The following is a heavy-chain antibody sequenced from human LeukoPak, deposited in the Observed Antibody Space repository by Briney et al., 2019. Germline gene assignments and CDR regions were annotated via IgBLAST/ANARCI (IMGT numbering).Heavy chain of an antibody. J-gene: IGHJ4*02. CDR3: ARAYSSSWYDY. CDR1: GFTFSSYA. V-gene: IGHV3-23*01. D-gene: IGHD6-13*01. CDR2: ISGRGGST. Sequence: GGSLRLSCAASGFTFSSYAMSWVRQAPGKGLEWVSAISGRGGSTYYADSVKGRFTISRDNSKNTLYLQMNSLRAEDTAVYYCARAYSSSWYDYWGQGTLVTVSS.